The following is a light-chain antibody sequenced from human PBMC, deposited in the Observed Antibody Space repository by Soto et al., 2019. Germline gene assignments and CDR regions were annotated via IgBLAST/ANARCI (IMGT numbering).Light chain of an antibody. Sequence: DIQMTQSPSSLSASVGDRVTITCRASQSISSYLNWYRQKPGKAPKLLIYAASSLQSGVPSRFSGSGSGTDFTLTISSLQPEDFATYYCQQSYSTWTFGQGTKVDNK. CDR1: QSISSY. V-gene: IGKV1-39*01. CDR2: AAS. J-gene: IGKJ1*01. CDR3: QQSYSTWT.